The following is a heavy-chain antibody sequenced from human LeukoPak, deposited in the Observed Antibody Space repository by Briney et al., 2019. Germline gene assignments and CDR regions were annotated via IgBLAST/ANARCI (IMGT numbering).Heavy chain of an antibody. D-gene: IGHD3-22*01. CDR1: GFTFSSYG. Sequence: GRSLRLSCAASGFTFSSYGMHWVRQAPCKGLEWVAVISYDGSNKYYADSVKGRFTISRDNSKNTLYLQMNSLRAEDTAVYYCARGMVYDSSGYMYYFDYWGQGTLVTVSS. CDR3: ARGMVYDSSGYMYYFDY. CDR2: ISYDGSNK. J-gene: IGHJ4*02. V-gene: IGHV3-30*03.